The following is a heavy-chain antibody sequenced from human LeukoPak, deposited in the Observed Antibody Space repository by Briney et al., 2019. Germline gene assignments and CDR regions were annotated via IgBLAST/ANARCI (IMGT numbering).Heavy chain of an antibody. J-gene: IGHJ4*02. CDR2: IKQDGSEK. V-gene: IGHV3-7*01. D-gene: IGHD7-27*01. CDR1: GFTFSSYW. CDR3: ARDPPANWANFDY. Sequence: PGGSLRLSCAASGFTFSSYWMSWVRQAPGKGLEWVANIKQDGSEKYYVDSVKGRFTISRDNAKNSLYLQMNSLRAEDTAVYYCARDPPANWANFDYWGQGTLVTVSS.